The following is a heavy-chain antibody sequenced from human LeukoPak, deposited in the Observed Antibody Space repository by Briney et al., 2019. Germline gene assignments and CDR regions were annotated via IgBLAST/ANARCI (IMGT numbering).Heavy chain of an antibody. Sequence: GGSLRLSCAASGFTFSSYWMSWVRQAPGKGLEWVANIKQDGSNKYYADSVKGRFTISRYNSKNTLYLQMNSLRAEDTAVYYCAREGVEDIVVVVAAAYSFDYWGQGTLVTVSS. CDR1: GFTFSSYW. V-gene: IGHV3-7*01. J-gene: IGHJ4*02. D-gene: IGHD2-15*01. CDR2: IKQDGSNK. CDR3: AREGVEDIVVVVAAAYSFDY.